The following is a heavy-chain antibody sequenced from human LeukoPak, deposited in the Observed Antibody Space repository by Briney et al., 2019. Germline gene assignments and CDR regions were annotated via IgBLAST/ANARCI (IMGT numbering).Heavy chain of an antibody. CDR3: ARAINKEIQLWERYPDY. CDR1: GGTFSSYA. D-gene: IGHD5-18*01. J-gene: IGHJ4*02. V-gene: IGHV1-69*04. CDR2: IIPILGIA. Sequence: GASVKVSCKASGGTFSSYAISWVRQAPGQGLEWMGRIIPILGIANYAQKFQGRVTMTRNTSISTAYMELSSLRSEDTAVYYCARAINKEIQLWERYPDYWGQGTLVTVSS.